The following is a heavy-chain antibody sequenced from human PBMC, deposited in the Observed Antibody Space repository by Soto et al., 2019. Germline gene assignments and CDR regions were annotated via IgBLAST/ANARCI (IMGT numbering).Heavy chain of an antibody. Sequence: EVQLVESGGGLVQPGGSLRLSCAASGFSISDCSMNWVRRAPGKGLEWISYISTNHDAIYYADSVKGRFTISRDNAKNSLYMPMNSLRAEATALYYCASVLGSRRSGSYPSYWGQGTLVTVSS. J-gene: IGHJ4*02. CDR2: ISTNHDAI. D-gene: IGHD3-10*01. CDR1: GFSISDCS. V-gene: IGHV3-48*01. CDR3: ASVLGSRRSGSYPSY.